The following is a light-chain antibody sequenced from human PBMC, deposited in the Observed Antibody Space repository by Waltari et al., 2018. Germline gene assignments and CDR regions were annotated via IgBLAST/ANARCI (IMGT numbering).Light chain of an antibody. CDR3: QSYDSSLRGFV. J-gene: IGLJ1*01. CDR2: GNT. Sequence: QSVLTQPPSVSGAPGTRIPISCAGSSSNIGAGYDVHWYQQLPGTAPKPLIYGNTNRPSGVPDRISGSKSGTSASLAITGLQADDEADYYCQSYDSSLRGFVFGTGTEVTIL. CDR1: SSNIGAGYD. V-gene: IGLV1-40*01.